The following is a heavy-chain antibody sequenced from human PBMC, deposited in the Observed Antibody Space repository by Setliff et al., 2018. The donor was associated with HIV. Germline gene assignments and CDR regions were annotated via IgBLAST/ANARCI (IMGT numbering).Heavy chain of an antibody. CDR2: IEKDGSEK. CDR3: TTDVLSRGHFNAWMYYFDN. CDR1: GFSVSTYW. D-gene: IGHD3-22*01. Sequence: GGSLRLSCAASGFSVSTYWMNWVRQAPGKGLEWVANIEKDGSEKYYVDSVKGRFTISRDDSTNTLYLQMNSLKTEDTAVYYCTTDVLSRGHFNAWMYYFDNWGQGTLVT. J-gene: IGHJ4*02. V-gene: IGHV3-7*03.